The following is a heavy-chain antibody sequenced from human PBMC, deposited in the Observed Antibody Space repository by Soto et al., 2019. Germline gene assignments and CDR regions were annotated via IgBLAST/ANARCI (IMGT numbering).Heavy chain of an antibody. J-gene: IGHJ6*02. CDR2: ISGSGGST. CDR1: GFTFSSYA. CDR3: AKMGGSSTSSAVSYYYGMDV. Sequence: PGGSLRLSCAASGFTFSSYAMSWVRQAPGKGLEWVSAISGSGGSTYYADSVKGRFTISRDNSKNTLYLQMNSLRAEDTAVYYCAKMGGSSTSSAVSYYYGMDVWAKGPRSPSP. V-gene: IGHV3-23*01. D-gene: IGHD6-6*01.